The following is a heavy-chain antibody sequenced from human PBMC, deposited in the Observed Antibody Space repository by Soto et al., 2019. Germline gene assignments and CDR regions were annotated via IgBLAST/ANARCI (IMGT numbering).Heavy chain of an antibody. CDR2: IYYSGST. CDR1: GGSINSGGYY. CDR3: ARSVFP. Sequence: QVQLQESGTGLVKPSQTLSLTCTVSGGSINSGGYYCNWIRQHPGKVLEWIGYIYYSGSTYYIPSLKSRVTISVDTSKNQFSLKLSSVTAADTAVYYCARSVFPWGQGTLITVSS. J-gene: IGHJ5*02. V-gene: IGHV4-31*03.